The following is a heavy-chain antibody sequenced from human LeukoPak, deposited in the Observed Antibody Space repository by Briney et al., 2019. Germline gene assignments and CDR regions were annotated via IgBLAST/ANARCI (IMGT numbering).Heavy chain of an antibody. CDR2: INHSGST. J-gene: IGHJ6*03. V-gene: IGHV4-34*01. CDR3: ARAAKRIFGVVRNYYYYYMDV. Sequence: SETLSLTCAVYGGSFSCYYWSWIRQPPGKGLEWIGEINHSGSTNYNPSLKSRVTISVDTSKNHFSLKLSSVTAADTAVYYCARAAKRIFGVVRNYYYYYMDVWGKGTTVTVSS. CDR1: GGSFSCYY. D-gene: IGHD3-3*01.